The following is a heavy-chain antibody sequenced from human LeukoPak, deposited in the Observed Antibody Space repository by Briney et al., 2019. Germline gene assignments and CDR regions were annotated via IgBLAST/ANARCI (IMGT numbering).Heavy chain of an antibody. V-gene: IGHV4-34*01. J-gene: IGHJ4*02. CDR2: INQSGST. CDR3: ARREFPLLGPYFFDY. D-gene: IGHD7-27*01. Sequence: PGGSLRLSCAASGFTFSSYEMNWVRQVPGKGLEWIGEINQSGSTNYKPSLKSRVTISVDTSKNQFSLMLSSVTAADTAVYYCARREFPLLGPYFFDYWGQGTLVTVSS. CDR1: GFTFSSYE.